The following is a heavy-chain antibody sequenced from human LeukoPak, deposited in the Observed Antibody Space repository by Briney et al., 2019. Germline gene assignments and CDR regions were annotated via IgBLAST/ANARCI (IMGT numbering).Heavy chain of an antibody. CDR3: GTMVAATNIDY. CDR2: INGGDGTT. J-gene: IGHJ4*02. Sequence: GGSLRLSCATSGFTFSSYAMSWVRQAPGKGLEWVSTINGGDGTTYYADSVKGRFTISRDNSKNTLYLQMNSLRAGDTAVYYCGTMVAATNIDYWGQGTLVTVSS. V-gene: IGHV3-23*01. CDR1: GFTFSSYA. D-gene: IGHD2-15*01.